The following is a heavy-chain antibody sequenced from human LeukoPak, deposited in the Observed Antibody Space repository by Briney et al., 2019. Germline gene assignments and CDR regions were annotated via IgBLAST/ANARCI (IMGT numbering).Heavy chain of an antibody. D-gene: IGHD4-17*01. J-gene: IGHJ3*02. CDR3: AREKGYGDYGDAFDI. CDR2: ISSSGSTI. CDR1: GFTLSSYE. Sequence: GGSLRLSCAASGFTLSSYEMNWVRQAPGKGLEWASYISSSGSTIYYADSVKGRFTISRDNAKNSLYLQMNSLRAEDTAVYYCAREKGYGDYGDAFDIWGQGTMVTVSS. V-gene: IGHV3-48*03.